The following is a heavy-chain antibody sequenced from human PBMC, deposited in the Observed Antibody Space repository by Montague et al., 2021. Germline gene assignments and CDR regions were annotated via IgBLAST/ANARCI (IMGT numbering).Heavy chain of an antibody. D-gene: IGHD3-10*01. CDR1: GFTFSSYA. V-gene: IGHV3-48*02. J-gene: IGHJ6*02. Sequence: SLRLSCAASGFTFSSYAMNWVRQAPGKGLEWVSYITSTSRTTYYADSVKGRFTISRDNAKNSLYLQMNSLRDDDTAVYYCAREDYFDSVNYYYYGMDVWGQGTTVTVSS. CDR3: AREDYFDSVNYYYYGMDV. CDR2: ITSTSRTT.